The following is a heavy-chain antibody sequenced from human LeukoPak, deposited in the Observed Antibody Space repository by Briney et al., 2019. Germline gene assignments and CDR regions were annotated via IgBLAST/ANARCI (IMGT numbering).Heavy chain of an antibody. CDR2: TYYRSKWSS. CDR3: ARDADSGNEWGPFDP. CDR1: GDSVSSIAS. V-gene: IGHV6-1*01. D-gene: IGHD1-1*01. J-gene: IGHJ5*02. Sequence: SQTLSLTCAISGDSVSSIASWNWIRQSPSRDLEWLGRTYYRSKWSSQYAPSVRGRLTINADTSKNQVSLQLSSVIPDDTAVYYCARDADSGNEWGPFDPWGQGTLVTVSS.